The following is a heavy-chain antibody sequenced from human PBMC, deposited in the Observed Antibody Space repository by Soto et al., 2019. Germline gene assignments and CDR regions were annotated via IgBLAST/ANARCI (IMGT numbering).Heavy chain of an antibody. CDR2: INAGNGNT. J-gene: IGHJ5*02. CDR3: ARGFRGGDAELYDP. V-gene: IGHV1-3*01. Sequence: VASVKVSCKASGYTFTSYAMHWVRQAPGQRLEWMGWINAGNGNTKYSQKFQGRVTITRDTSARAAYMELSSLRSEDTAVDYCARGFRGGDAELYDPPAQRTLGTGSS. CDR1: GYTFTSYA. D-gene: IGHD2-21*02.